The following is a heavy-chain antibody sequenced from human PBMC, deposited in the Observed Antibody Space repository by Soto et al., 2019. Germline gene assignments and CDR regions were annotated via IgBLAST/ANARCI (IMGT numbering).Heavy chain of an antibody. CDR1: GFAVSSYS. Sequence: SLRLSCAASGFAVSSYSMHWVRQAPGKGLEWVAAMSFDGNSKYFADPVKGRFKISRDTSKNTWSLEMESLGVEDSALYHCTRGRSMIANDDFEYWGQGTQVTVSS. CDR3: TRGRSMIANDDFEY. J-gene: IGHJ4*02. V-gene: IGHV3-30-3*01. D-gene: IGHD2-21*01. CDR2: MSFDGNSK.